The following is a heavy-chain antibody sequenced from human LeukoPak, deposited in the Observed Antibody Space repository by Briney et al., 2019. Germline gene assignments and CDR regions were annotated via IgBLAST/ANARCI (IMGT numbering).Heavy chain of an antibody. CDR1: GFTFSSYW. CDR3: ARATAVAGTDQ. V-gene: IGHV3-74*01. CDR2: ISSDGYSI. D-gene: IGHD6-19*01. Sequence: GGSLRLSCAASGFTFSSYWMHWVRQAPGKGLVWVARISSDGYSISYADSVKGRFTISRDNTKNTLYLHVNSLRVEDTAIYYCARATAVAGTDQWGQGTLVTVSS. J-gene: IGHJ4*02.